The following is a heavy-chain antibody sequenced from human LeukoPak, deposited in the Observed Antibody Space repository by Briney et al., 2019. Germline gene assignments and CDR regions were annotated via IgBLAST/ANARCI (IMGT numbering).Heavy chain of an antibody. CDR2: INHSGST. J-gene: IGHJ5*02. D-gene: IGHD3-10*01. CDR3: ARGQQRGSGSYYRGYNWFDP. Sequence: SETLSLTCTVSGGSISSYYWSWIRQPPGKGLEWIGEINHSGSTNYNPSLKSRVTISVDTSKNQFSLKLSSVTAADTAVYYCARGQQRGSGSYYRGYNWFDPWGQGTLVTVSS. CDR1: GGSISSYY. V-gene: IGHV4-34*01.